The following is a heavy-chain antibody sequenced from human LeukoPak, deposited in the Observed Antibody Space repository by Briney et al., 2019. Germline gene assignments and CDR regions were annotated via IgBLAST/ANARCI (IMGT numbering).Heavy chain of an antibody. V-gene: IGHV3-66*01. CDR2: IYSGGST. J-gene: IGHJ3*02. CDR1: GITVSSNF. CDR3: ARDPLYGSGHDAFDI. Sequence: GGSLRLSCAASGITVSSNFMSWVRQAPGKGLEWVSIIYSGGSTDYADSVKGRFTISRDNSKNTLYLQMNSLRAEDTAVYYCARDPLYGSGHDAFDIWGQGTMVTVSS. D-gene: IGHD3-10*01.